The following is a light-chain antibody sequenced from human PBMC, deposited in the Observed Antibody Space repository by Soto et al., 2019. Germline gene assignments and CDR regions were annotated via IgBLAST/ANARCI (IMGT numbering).Light chain of an antibody. CDR3: CSYAGSSTVV. J-gene: IGLJ1*01. V-gene: IGLV2-23*01. CDR2: EGS. CDR1: SSDVGSYNL. Sequence: QSALTQPASVSGSPGQSITISCTGTSSDVGSYNLVSWYQQHPGKAPKLMIYEGSKRPLGVSNRFSGSKSGNTASLTISGLQAEDEADYYCCSYAGSSTVVFGTGTKLTVL.